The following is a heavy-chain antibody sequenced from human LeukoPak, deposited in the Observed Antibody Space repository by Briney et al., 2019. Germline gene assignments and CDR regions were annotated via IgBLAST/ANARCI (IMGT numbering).Heavy chain of an antibody. Sequence: PGRSLTLTCTASGFTISSYTMHWVRQAPGKGLEWVAVISFDGSNKYYADSVKGRFTISRDNSKNTLYLQMNSLRPEDTAVYYCARGSGSYPANFDYWGQGTLVTVSS. D-gene: IGHD1-26*01. CDR3: ARGSGSYPANFDY. CDR2: ISFDGSNK. CDR1: GFTISSYT. J-gene: IGHJ4*02. V-gene: IGHV3-30-3*01.